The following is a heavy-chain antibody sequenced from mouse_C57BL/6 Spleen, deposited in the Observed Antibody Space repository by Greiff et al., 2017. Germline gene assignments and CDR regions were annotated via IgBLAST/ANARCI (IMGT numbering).Heavy chain of an antibody. V-gene: IGHV1-5*01. CDR1: GYTFTSYW. Sequence: VQLQQSGTVLARPGASVKMSCKTSGYTFTSYWMHWVKQRPGQGLEWIGAIYPGNSDTSYNQKFKGKAKLTAVTSASTAYMELSSLTNEDSAVYYCTREEITTGSVAHYFDYWGQGTTLTVSS. CDR2: IYPGNSDT. CDR3: TREEITTGSVAHYFDY. D-gene: IGHD1-1*01. J-gene: IGHJ2*01.